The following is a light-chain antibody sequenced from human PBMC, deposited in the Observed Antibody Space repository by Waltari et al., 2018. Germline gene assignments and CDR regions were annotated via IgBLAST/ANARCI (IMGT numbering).Light chain of an antibody. CDR2: EVS. V-gene: IGLV2-11*01. Sequence: QAALTQPRSVSGSPGQSVTISCTGTRSDIASYNFVSWYQHRPGTVPKLIIFEVSKRPSGVSDRFSGSKSGTTASLTISGIQTEDEADYYCSSFAGTDTFFVFGFGTRLTVL. CDR1: RSDIASYNF. J-gene: IGLJ1*01. CDR3: SSFAGTDTFFV.